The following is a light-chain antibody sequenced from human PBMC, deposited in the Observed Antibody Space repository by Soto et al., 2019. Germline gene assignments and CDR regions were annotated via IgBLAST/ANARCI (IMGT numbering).Light chain of an antibody. Sequence: VLTQSPGTLSLSPGERASLSCRASQSVRRSASSWYQPKPRQETRLRIYGAYNRATGIPDRFSGSGSGTDFTLTITRLEPEEFAMYYCQRYDSLRTFGQGTKVDIK. CDR2: GAY. CDR3: QRYDSLRT. V-gene: IGKV3-20*01. J-gene: IGKJ1*01. CDR1: QSVRRSA.